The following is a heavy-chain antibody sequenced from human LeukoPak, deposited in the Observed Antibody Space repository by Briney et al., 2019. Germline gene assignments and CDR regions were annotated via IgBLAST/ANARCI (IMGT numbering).Heavy chain of an antibody. CDR3: ARIRGYDFWSGSPPRYYYYMDV. D-gene: IGHD3-3*01. Sequence: SVKVSCEASGGTFSSYAISWVRQAPGQGLEWMGGIIPIFGTANYAQKFQGRVTITTDESTSTAYMELSSLRSEDTAVYYCARIRGYDFWSGSPPRYYYYMDVWGKGTTVTVSS. CDR2: IIPIFGTA. J-gene: IGHJ6*03. CDR1: GGTFSSYA. V-gene: IGHV1-69*05.